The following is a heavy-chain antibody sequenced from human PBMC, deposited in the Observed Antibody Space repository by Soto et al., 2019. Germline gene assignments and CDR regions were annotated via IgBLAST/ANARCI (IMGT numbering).Heavy chain of an antibody. CDR2: ISSSSSYI. CDR3: ARDPGSDPYYYYYMDV. D-gene: IGHD3-10*01. J-gene: IGHJ6*03. Sequence: EVQLVESGGGLVKPGGSLRLSCAASGFTFSSYSMNWVRQAPGKGLEWVSSISSSSSYIYYADSVKGRFTISRDNAKNSLYLQMNSLRAEDTAVYYCARDPGSDPYYYYYMDVWGKGTTVTVSS. V-gene: IGHV3-21*01. CDR1: GFTFSSYS.